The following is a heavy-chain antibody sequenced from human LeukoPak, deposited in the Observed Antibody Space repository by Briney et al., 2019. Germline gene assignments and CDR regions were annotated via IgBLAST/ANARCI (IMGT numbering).Heavy chain of an antibody. CDR2: ISYDGSNK. CDR1: GFTFSSYA. J-gene: IGHJ2*01. D-gene: IGHD3-3*01. CDR3: ARDWRYYDFWSGYCGLGEGHWYFDL. V-gene: IGHV3-30-3*01. Sequence: GGSLRLSCAASGFTFSSYAMHWVRQAPGKGLEWVAVISYDGSNKYYADSVKGRYTISRDNSKNTLYLQMNSLRAEDTAVYYCARDWRYYDFWSGYCGLGEGHWYFDLWGRGTLVTVSS.